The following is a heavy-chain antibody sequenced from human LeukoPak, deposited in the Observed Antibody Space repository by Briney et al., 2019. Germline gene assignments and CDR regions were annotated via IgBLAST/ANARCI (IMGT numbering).Heavy chain of an antibody. Sequence: GGSLRLSCAASGFTVSSNYMSWVRHAPGKGLELVSVIYSGGSTYYADSVRGRFTISRDNSKNTLYLQMNSLRAEDTAVYYRARDLRYFDWLLSHYYYYYGMDVWGQGTTVTVSS. CDR1: GFTVSSNY. J-gene: IGHJ6*02. D-gene: IGHD3-9*01. CDR3: ARDLRYFDWLLSHYYYYYGMDV. V-gene: IGHV3-66*01. CDR2: IYSGGST.